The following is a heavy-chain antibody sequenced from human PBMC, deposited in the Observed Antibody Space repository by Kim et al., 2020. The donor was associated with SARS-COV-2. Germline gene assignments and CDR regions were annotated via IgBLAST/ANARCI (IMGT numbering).Heavy chain of an antibody. D-gene: IGHD3-16*02. V-gene: IGHV1-69*01. Sequence: KFQGRVTITADESTSTAYMELSSLRSEDTAVYYCARRPKHYSWGSYLDYWGQGTLVTVSS. J-gene: IGHJ4*02. CDR3: ARRPKHYSWGSYLDY.